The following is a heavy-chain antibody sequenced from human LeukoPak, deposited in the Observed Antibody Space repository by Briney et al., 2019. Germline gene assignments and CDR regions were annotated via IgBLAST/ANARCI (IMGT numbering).Heavy chain of an antibody. J-gene: IGHJ4*02. D-gene: IGHD3-10*01. CDR1: GFTFSSYS. Sequence: PGGSLRLSCAASGFTFSSYSMNWVRQAPGKGLEWVSYINTDSSTIYYADSVKGRFTISRDNAKNSLYLQMNSLRAEDTAVYYCADSRGGYWGQGTLVTVSS. CDR3: ADSRGGY. V-gene: IGHV3-48*01. CDR2: INTDSSTI.